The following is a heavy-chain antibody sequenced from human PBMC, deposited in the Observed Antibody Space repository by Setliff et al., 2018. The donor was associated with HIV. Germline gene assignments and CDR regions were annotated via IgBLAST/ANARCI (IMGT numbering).Heavy chain of an antibody. J-gene: IGHJ4*02. Sequence: SETLSLTCTVSSDSISSSYWTWIRQPPGQGLEWIGEINHSGSTNYNPSLKSRVTMSVDTSKNQFSLKLSSVTAADTAVYYCASAQYNFWSGYYIPDHWGQGTLVTVSS. V-gene: IGHV4-34*01. D-gene: IGHD3-3*01. CDR1: SDSISSSY. CDR3: ASAQYNFWSGYYIPDH. CDR2: INHSGST.